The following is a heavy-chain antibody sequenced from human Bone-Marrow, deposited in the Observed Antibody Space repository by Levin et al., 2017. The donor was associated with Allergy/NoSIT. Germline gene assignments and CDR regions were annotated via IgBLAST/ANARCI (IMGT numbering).Heavy chain of an antibody. J-gene: IGHJ6*03. CDR3: AKEDVTMVQGVIYSYYYMDV. CDR2: ISYDGSNK. D-gene: IGHD3-10*01. V-gene: IGHV3-30*18. Sequence: PGESLKISCAASGFTFSSYGMHWVRQAPGKGLEWVAVISYDGSNKYYADSVKGRFTISRDNSKNTLYLQMNSLRAEDTAVYYCAKEDVTMVQGVIYSYYYMDVWGKGTTVTVSS. CDR1: GFTFSSYG.